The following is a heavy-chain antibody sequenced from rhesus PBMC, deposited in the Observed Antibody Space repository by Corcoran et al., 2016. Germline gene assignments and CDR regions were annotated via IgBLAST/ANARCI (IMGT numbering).Heavy chain of an antibody. CDR2: IGGSSGST. D-gene: IGHD3-22*01. V-gene: IGHV4-127*01. CDR3: ARAHLYWSDPGSYGLDS. Sequence: QVQLQESGPGLVKPSETLSLTCAVSGYSISSGYGWSWIRQPPGKGLEGIGYIGGSSGSTHYNPSLKSRVTMSKDTAKNQFSLKLSSVTAADTAVYYCARAHLYWSDPGSYGLDSWGQGVVVTVSS. CDR1: GYSISSGYG. J-gene: IGHJ6*01.